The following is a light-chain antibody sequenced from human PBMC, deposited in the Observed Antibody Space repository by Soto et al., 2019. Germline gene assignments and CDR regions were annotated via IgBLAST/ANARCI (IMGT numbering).Light chain of an antibody. CDR1: QSVLYSSNNKNY. CDR3: QHYYSTPPT. Sequence: DIVMTQSPDSLAVSLGERATINCKSSQSVLYSSNNKNYLAWYQQKPGQPPKLLIYWASTREYGVPDRFSGSGSGTDFTLTISSLQAEDVAVYYCQHYYSTPPTFGQGTKVEIK. V-gene: IGKV4-1*01. CDR2: WAS. J-gene: IGKJ1*01.